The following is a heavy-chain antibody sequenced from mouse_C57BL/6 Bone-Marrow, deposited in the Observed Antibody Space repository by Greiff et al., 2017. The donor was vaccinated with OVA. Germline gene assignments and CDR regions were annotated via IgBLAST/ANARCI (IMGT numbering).Heavy chain of an antibody. CDR1: GYTFTDYY. CDR3: ARESITTVLAHWYFDV. J-gene: IGHJ1*03. Sequence: EVQLQQSGPELVKPGASVKMSCKASGYTFTDYYMHWVKQSPGKSLEWIGYIYPNNGGNGSNQKFKGKATLTVYKSSSTAYMELRIRTSDDSAVYYCARESITTVLAHWYFDVWGTGTTVTVSS. V-gene: IGHV1-34*01. D-gene: IGHD1-1*01. CDR2: IYPNNGGN.